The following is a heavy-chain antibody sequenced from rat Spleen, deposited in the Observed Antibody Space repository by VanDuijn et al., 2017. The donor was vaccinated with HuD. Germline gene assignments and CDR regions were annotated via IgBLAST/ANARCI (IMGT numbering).Heavy chain of an antibody. V-gene: IGHV2-47*01. CDR1: GFSLASNS. CDR3: VRNNNYFDY. J-gene: IGHJ2*01. CDR2: IWSNGVT. Sequence: QVQLKESGPGLVQPSQTLSLTCTVSGFSLASNSVSWIRQPPGKGLEWMGLIWSNGVTAYNSAIKSRLSNSRDTTKSQGFVKMNSLQSEDTATYYCVRNNNYFDYWGQVFMVTVSS. D-gene: IGHD1-5*01.